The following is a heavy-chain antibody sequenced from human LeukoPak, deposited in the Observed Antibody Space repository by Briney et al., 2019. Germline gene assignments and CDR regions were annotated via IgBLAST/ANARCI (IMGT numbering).Heavy chain of an antibody. V-gene: IGHV4-31*03. CDR2: IYYSGST. CDR3: ASGRRSGWYYFDY. Sequence: SETLSLTCTVSGGSISSGGYYWSWIRQHPGKGLEWIGYIYYSGSTYYNPSLKSRVTISVDTSKNQFSLKLSSVTAADTAVYYCASGRRSGWYYFDYWGQGTLVTVSS. D-gene: IGHD6-19*01. CDR1: GGSISSGGYY. J-gene: IGHJ4*02.